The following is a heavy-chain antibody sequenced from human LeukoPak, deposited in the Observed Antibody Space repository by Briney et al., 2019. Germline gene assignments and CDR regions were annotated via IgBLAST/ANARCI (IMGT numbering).Heavy chain of an antibody. V-gene: IGHV1-69*05. Sequence: SVKVSCKASGYTFTSYAISWVRQAPGQGLEWMGGIIPIFGTANYAQKFQGRVTITTDESTSTAYMELSSLRSEDTAVYYCARAPITGTTFDYWGQGTLVTVSS. CDR3: ARAPITGTTFDY. J-gene: IGHJ4*02. D-gene: IGHD1-20*01. CDR2: IIPIFGTA. CDR1: GYTFTSYA.